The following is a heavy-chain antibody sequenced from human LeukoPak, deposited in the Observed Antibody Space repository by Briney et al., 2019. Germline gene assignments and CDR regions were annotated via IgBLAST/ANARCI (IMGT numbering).Heavy chain of an antibody. V-gene: IGHV1-2*02. J-gene: IGHJ4*02. D-gene: IGHD5-18*01. CDR3: ARDRYSYGYGEFDY. CDR1: GYTFTGYY. Sequence: ASVKVSCKASGYTFTGYYMHWVRQAPGQGLEWMGWINPNSGGTNYAQKFQGRVTMTRDTSISTAYMELSRLRSEDTAVYYCARDRYSYGYGEFDYWGQGILVTVSS. CDR2: INPNSGGT.